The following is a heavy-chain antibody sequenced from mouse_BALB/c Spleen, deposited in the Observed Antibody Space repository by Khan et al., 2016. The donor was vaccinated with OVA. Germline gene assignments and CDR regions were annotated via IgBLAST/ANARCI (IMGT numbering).Heavy chain of an antibody. V-gene: IGHV3-2*02. D-gene: IGHD3-3*01. CDR3: ARGRAY. CDR1: GYSITSDYA. Sequence: EVQLQEPGPGLVKPSQSLSLTCTVTGYSITSDYAWNWIRQFPGNKLEWMGYISYSGSTSYTPSLKSRISITRDTSKNQFFMQLNSVTTEDTATYYCARGRAYWGQGTLVTVSA. CDR2: ISYSGST. J-gene: IGHJ3*01.